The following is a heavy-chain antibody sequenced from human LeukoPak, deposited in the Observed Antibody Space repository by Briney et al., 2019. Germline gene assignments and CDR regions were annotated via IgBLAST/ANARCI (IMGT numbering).Heavy chain of an antibody. D-gene: IGHD6-19*01. CDR2: ISWNSGSI. V-gene: IGHV3-9*01. Sequence: PGGSLRLSCAASGFTLDDYAMHWVRQAPGKGLEWVSGISWNSGSIGYADSVKGRFTISRDNAKNSLYLQMNSLRAEDTALYYCARVSDISVAAYFDYWGQGTLVTVSS. CDR3: ARVSDISVAAYFDY. J-gene: IGHJ4*02. CDR1: GFTLDDYA.